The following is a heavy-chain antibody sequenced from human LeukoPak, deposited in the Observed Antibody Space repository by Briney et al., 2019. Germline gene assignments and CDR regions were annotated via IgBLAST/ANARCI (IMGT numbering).Heavy chain of an antibody. CDR2: IKSDGTSA. Sequence: GGSLRLSCAASTSTGLVWMDWVRKAPGKGLVWVARIKSDGTSANYADSVRGRFTISRDDAKNTLYLLMNSLGDEDTAVYYCGILPPGYWGQGTQVTVSS. D-gene: IGHD2-8*02. J-gene: IGHJ4*02. V-gene: IGHV3-74*01. CDR1: TSTGLVW. CDR3: GILPPGY.